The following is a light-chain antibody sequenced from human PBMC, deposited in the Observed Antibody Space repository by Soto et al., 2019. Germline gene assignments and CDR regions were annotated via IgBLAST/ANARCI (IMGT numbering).Light chain of an antibody. J-gene: IGLJ1*01. Sequence: QSVLTQPPSASGTPGQRVTISCSGSSSNIGSNFVYWYQQLPGTAPELLIYRNNQRPSGVPDRFSGSKSGTSASLAISGLRFDDEADYYCAAWDESLSGYVFGTATKLTVL. CDR1: SSNIGSNF. CDR2: RNN. CDR3: AAWDESLSGYV. V-gene: IGLV1-47*01.